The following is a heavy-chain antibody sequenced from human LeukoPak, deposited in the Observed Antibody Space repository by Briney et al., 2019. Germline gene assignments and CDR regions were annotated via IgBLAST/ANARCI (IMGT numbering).Heavy chain of an antibody. CDR3: ARRLDYYGSGSYSNFDY. Sequence: SETLSLTCAVYGGSFSGYYWSWIRQPPGKGLEWIGEINHSGSTNYNPSLKSRVTISVDTSKNQFSLKLSSVTAADTAVYYCARRLDYYGSGSYSNFDYWGQGTLVTVSS. CDR2: INHSGST. CDR1: GGSFSGYY. J-gene: IGHJ4*02. V-gene: IGHV4-34*01. D-gene: IGHD3-10*01.